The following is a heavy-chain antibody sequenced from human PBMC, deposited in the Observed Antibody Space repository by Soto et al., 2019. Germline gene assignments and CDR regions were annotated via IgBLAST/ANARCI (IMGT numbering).Heavy chain of an antibody. CDR1: GGSISSSSYY. Sequence: SETLSLTCTVSGGSISSSSYYWGWIRQPPGKGLEWIGGIYYSGSTYYNPSLKSRVTISVDTSKNQFSLKLSSVTAADTAVYYCARGGSILTGYYKSRGYHFDYWGQGALVTVSS. CDR2: IYYSGST. D-gene: IGHD3-9*01. CDR3: ARGGSILTGYYKSRGYHFDY. J-gene: IGHJ4*02. V-gene: IGHV4-39*01.